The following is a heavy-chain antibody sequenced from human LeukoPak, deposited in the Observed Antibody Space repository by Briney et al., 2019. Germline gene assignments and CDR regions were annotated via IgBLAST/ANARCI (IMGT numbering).Heavy chain of an antibody. CDR3: ARHQVRGVISY. Sequence: PSETLSLTCGVSGGSISSSSYYWGWIRQPPGKGLEWIGSIYYSGSTYYNPSLKSRVTISVDTSKNQFSLKLSSVTAADTAVYYCARHQVRGVISYWGQGTLVTVSS. D-gene: IGHD3-10*01. CDR2: IYYSGST. CDR1: GGSISSSSYY. V-gene: IGHV4-39*01. J-gene: IGHJ4*02.